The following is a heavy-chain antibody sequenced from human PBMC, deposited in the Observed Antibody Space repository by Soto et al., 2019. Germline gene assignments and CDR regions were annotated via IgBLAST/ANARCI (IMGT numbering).Heavy chain of an antibody. V-gene: IGHV4-30-2*01. J-gene: IGHJ3*02. D-gene: IGHD6-25*01. CDR2: IYHSGST. CDR1: CGSISSGGYS. Sequence: SETLSLTCAVSCGSISSGGYSWSWIRQPPGKGLEWIGYIYHSGSTYYNPSLKSRVTISVDRSKNQFSLKLSSVTAADTAVYYCARAAQAFDIWGQGTMVTVSS. CDR3: ARAAQAFDI.